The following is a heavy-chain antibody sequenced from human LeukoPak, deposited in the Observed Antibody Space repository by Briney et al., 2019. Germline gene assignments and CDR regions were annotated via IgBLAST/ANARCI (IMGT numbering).Heavy chain of an antibody. D-gene: IGHD1-26*01. CDR1: GFTFSSYA. CDR2: INGSGGST. V-gene: IGHV3-23*01. CDR3: ATQSGSYYFEVFHYFYMDV. J-gene: IGHJ6*03. Sequence: GGSLRLSCAASGFTFSSYAMSWVRQAPGKGLEWVSVINGSGGSTYYADSVKGRFTISRDNSKNTLYLQMNSLRAEDTAVYYSATQSGSYYFEVFHYFYMDVWGKGTTVTVSS.